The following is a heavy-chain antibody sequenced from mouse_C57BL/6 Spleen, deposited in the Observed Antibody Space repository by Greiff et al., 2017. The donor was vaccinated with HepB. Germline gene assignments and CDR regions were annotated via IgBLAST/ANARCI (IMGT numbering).Heavy chain of an antibody. D-gene: IGHD1-1*01. CDR3: ARHRVYYGSSYDAMDY. J-gene: IGHJ4*01. CDR2: IWSDGST. Sequence: VKLEESGPGLVAPSQSLSITCTVSGFSLTSYGVHWVRQPPGKGLEWLVVIWSDGSTNYNSALKSRLSISKDNSKSQVFLKMNSLQTDDTAMYYCARHRVYYGSSYDAMDYWGQGTSVTVSS. V-gene: IGHV2-6-1*01. CDR1: GFSLTSYG.